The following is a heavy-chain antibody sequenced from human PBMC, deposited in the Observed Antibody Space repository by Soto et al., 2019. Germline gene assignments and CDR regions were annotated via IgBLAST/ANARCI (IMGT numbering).Heavy chain of an antibody. J-gene: IGHJ5*02. Sequence: SETLSLTCTVSGGSINNFYWSWTRQPPGKGLEWIGYIYDTGSTNYNPSLKSRVTISVDTSKNQFSLKLSSVTAADTAMYYCARHESHQSWFAPWGQGILVTVSS. CDR2: IYDTGST. CDR1: GGSINNFY. CDR3: ARHESHQSWFAP. V-gene: IGHV4-59*08.